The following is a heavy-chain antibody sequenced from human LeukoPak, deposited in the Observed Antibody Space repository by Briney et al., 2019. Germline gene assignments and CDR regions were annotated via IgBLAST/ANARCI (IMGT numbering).Heavy chain of an antibody. D-gene: IGHD2-2*01. CDR1: GGSTSSGSYY. Sequence: SETLSLTCTVSGGSTSSGSYYWSWIRQPAGKGLEWIGSIYHSGSTYYNPSLKSRVTISVDTSKNQFSLKLSSVTAADTAVYYCATLSDQLLFTHYWGQGTLVTVSS. V-gene: IGHV4-39*07. CDR2: IYHSGST. CDR3: ATLSDQLLFTHY. J-gene: IGHJ4*02.